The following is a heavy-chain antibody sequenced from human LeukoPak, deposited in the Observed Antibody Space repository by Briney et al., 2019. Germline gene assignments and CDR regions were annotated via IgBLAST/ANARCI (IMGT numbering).Heavy chain of an antibody. CDR1: GGSISSYY. V-gene: IGHV4-4*07. Sequence: TSETLSLTCTVSGGSISSYYWSWIRQPAGKGLEWIGRIYTSGSTNYNPSLKSRVTMSVDTSKNQFSLKLSSVTAADTAVYYCARHERGGRGSSDTFDYWGQGTLVTVSS. D-gene: IGHD3-10*01. J-gene: IGHJ4*02. CDR3: ARHERGGRGSSDTFDY. CDR2: IYTSGST.